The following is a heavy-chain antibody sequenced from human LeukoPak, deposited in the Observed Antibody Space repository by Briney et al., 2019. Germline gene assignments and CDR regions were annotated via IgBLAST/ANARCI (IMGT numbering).Heavy chain of an antibody. J-gene: IGHJ3*02. CDR3: ARDRGPLGFGELWDAFDI. CDR1: GYTFTSYY. V-gene: IGHV1-18*04. CDR2: ISAYNGNT. D-gene: IGHD3-10*01. Sequence: ASVKVSCKASGYTFTSYYMHWVRQAPGQGLEWMGWISAYNGNTNYAQKLQGRVTMTTDTSTSTAYMELRSLRSDDTAVYYCARDRGPLGFGELWDAFDIWGQGTMVTVSS.